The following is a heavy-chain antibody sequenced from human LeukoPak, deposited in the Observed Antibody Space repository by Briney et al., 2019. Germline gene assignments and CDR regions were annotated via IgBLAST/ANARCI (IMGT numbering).Heavy chain of an antibody. CDR2: ISAYNGNT. CDR3: AIGQQLVTFDY. CDR1: GGTFSSYA. V-gene: IGHV1-18*01. D-gene: IGHD6-13*01. Sequence: ASVKVSCKASGGTFSSYAISWVRQAPGQGLEWMGWISAYNGNTNYAQKLQGRVTMTTDTSTSTAYMELRSLRSDDTAVYYCAIGQQLVTFDYWGQGTLVTVSS. J-gene: IGHJ4*02.